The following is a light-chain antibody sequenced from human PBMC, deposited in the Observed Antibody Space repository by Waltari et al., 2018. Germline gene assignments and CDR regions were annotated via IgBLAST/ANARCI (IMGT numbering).Light chain of an antibody. CDR2: GAS. V-gene: IGKV3-20*01. J-gene: IGKJ2*01. CDR1: QSISSNY. CDR3: QQYGSSPLT. Sequence: EILLTQSPGTLSLSPGERATLSCRASQSISSNYLAWYQQKPVQAPRRLFYGASSRATCIPDRFSGSGYDTDFTLTVSRLESEYFGVYYCQQYGSSPLTFGQGTKVEIK.